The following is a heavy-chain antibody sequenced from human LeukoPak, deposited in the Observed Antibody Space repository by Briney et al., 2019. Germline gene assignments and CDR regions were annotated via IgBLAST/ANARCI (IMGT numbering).Heavy chain of an antibody. CDR3: ARTSSGWYFHGGWFDP. V-gene: IGHV1-69*13. J-gene: IGHJ5*02. CDR2: IIPIFGTA. CDR1: GGTFSSYA. D-gene: IGHD6-19*01. Sequence: SVKVSCKATGGTFSSYAISWVRQAPGQGLEWMGGIIPIFGTANYAQKFQGRVTITADESTSTAYMELSSLRSEDTAVYYCARTSSGWYFHGGWFDPWGQGTLVTVSS.